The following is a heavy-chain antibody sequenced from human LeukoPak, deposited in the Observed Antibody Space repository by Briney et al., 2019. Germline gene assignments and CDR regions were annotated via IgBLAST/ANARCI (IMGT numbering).Heavy chain of an antibody. CDR1: GFTFSGYA. D-gene: IGHD3-10*01. CDR2: ISGSGGST. V-gene: IGHV3-23*01. CDR3: VAPLYGSGSYWGMDV. Sequence: GGSLRLSCAASGFTFSGYAMSWVRQAPGKGLEWVSAISGSGGSTYYADSVKGRFTISRDNSKNTLYLQMNSLRAEDTAVYYCVAPLYGSGSYWGMDVWGQGTTVTVSS. J-gene: IGHJ6*02.